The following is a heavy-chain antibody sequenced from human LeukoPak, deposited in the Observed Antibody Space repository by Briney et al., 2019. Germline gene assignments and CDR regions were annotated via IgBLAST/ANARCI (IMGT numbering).Heavy chain of an antibody. V-gene: IGHV4-34*01. CDR1: GGSLTDYY. Sequence: KPSETLSLTCAVYGGSLTDYYWAWISQPPGKGLEWIGEINHSGSTNYSPSLKSRVTISLDTSNNQFFLKLNSVTAADTAVYYCAREDWYFDLWGRGTLVTVSS. J-gene: IGHJ2*01. CDR3: AREDWYFDL. CDR2: INHSGST.